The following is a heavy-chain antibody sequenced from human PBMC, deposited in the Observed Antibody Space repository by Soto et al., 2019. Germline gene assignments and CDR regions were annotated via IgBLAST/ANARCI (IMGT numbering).Heavy chain of an antibody. Sequence: QVQLQESGPGLVKPSQTLSLTCTVSGGSISSGGYYWSWIRQHPGKGLEWIGYIYYSGSTYYNPSLKSRVTISVDTSKNQCCLKLSSVTAADTAVYYCASQDYGDYVLEFWGQGTLVPVSS. J-gene: IGHJ4*02. CDR2: IYYSGST. D-gene: IGHD4-17*01. CDR1: GGSISSGGYY. CDR3: ASQDYGDYVLEF. V-gene: IGHV4-31*03.